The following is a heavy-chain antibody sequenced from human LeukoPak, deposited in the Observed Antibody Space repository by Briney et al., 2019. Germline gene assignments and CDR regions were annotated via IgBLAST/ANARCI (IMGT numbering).Heavy chain of an antibody. CDR2: ISYDGSNK. D-gene: IGHD2-2*01. J-gene: IGHJ6*03. CDR3: ARDQMRPYQYYMDV. CDR1: GFTFSSYG. Sequence: PGGSLRLSCAASGFTFSSYGMHWVRQAPGKGLEWVALISYDGSNKYYADSVKGRFTIYRDNSKNTLHLQMNSLRAEDTAMHYCARDQMRPYQYYMDVWGKGTTVTVSS. V-gene: IGHV3-30*03.